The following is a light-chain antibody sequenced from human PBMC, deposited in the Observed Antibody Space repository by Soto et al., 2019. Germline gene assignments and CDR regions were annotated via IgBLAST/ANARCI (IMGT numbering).Light chain of an antibody. CDR3: LSYDNSLSGYYV. J-gene: IGLJ1*01. CDR2: GNT. CDR1: SSNIGAGYD. V-gene: IGLV1-40*01. Sequence: QSVLTQPPSVSGAPGQRVTISCTGSSSNIGAGYDVHWYQQLPGTAPKLLIYGNTNRPSGVPDRFSGSKSGTSASLAITGLQTEDEAEYYCLSYDNSLSGYYVFGTGTKLTVL.